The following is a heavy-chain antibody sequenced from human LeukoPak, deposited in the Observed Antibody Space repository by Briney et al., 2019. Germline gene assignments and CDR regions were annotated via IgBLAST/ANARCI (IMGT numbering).Heavy chain of an antibody. Sequence: ASVKVSCKASGYTFTSYDINWVRQATGQGLEWMGWMNPNSGNTGYAQKFQGRLTITADESTTTAYMELSSLRSDDTAIYYCGLSGNYYYYYMDVWGKGTTVTISS. D-gene: IGHD6-25*01. V-gene: IGHV1-8*03. J-gene: IGHJ6*03. CDR2: MNPNSGNT. CDR1: GYTFTSYD. CDR3: GLSGNYYYYYMDV.